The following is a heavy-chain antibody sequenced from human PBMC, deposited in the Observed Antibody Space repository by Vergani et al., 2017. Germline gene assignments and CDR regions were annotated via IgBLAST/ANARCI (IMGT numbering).Heavy chain of an antibody. J-gene: IGHJ6*03. D-gene: IGHD6-13*01. CDR3: ARGSSSSYYYYYMDV. CDR2: IYTSGGT. CDR1: VGSISSGSYN. V-gene: IGHV4-61*02. Sequence: QVQLQESAPGLLKPPQTLSLTCTVPVGSISSGSYNWSWIRQPAGKELEWIGRIYTSGGTNYNPSLKSRVTMSVDTSKNQFSLKLSSVTAADTAVYYCARGSSSSYYYYYMDVWGKGTTVTVSS.